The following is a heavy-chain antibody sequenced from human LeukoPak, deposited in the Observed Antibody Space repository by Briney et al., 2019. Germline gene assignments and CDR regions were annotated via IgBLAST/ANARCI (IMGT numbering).Heavy chain of an antibody. V-gene: IGHV3-21*04. J-gene: IGHJ4*02. D-gene: IGHD6-19*01. CDR3: ARQVVAVAGTGYFDY. CDR1: GFTFSSYA. Sequence: PGGSLRLSCAASGFTFSSYAMSWVRQAPGKGLEWLSVIHNDGGYAAYADSVKGRFTISRDNAKNSLYLQMDSLRAEDTAVYYCARQVVAVAGTGYFDYWSQGTLVTVSS. CDR2: IHNDGGYA.